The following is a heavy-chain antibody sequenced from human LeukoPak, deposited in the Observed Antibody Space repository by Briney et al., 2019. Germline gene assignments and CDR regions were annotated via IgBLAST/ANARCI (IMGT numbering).Heavy chain of an antibody. Sequence: PGGSLRLSCTASGFTFGDYAMSWVRQAPGKVLEWVGFIRSKAYGGTTEYAASVKGRFTISRDDSISIAYLEMNNLKTEDTAVYYCTRVQLIDYYYPGMDVWGQGTTVTVSS. D-gene: IGHD6-13*01. CDR1: GFTFGDYA. CDR2: IRSKAYGGTT. CDR3: TRVQLIDYYYPGMDV. V-gene: IGHV3-49*04. J-gene: IGHJ6*02.